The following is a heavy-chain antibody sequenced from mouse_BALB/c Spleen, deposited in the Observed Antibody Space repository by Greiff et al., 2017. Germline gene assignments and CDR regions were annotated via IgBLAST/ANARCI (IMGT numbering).Heavy chain of an antibody. V-gene: IGHV5-9-3*01. CDR2: ISSGGSYT. CDR1: GFTFSSYA. J-gene: IGHJ4*01. D-gene: IGHD2-14*01. Sequence: EVQVVESGGGLVKPGGSLKLSCAASGFTFSSYAMSWVRQTPEKRLEWVATISSGGSYTYYPDSVKGRFTISRDNAKNTLYLQMSSLRSEDTAMYYCARREVRQAMDYWGQGTSVTVSS. CDR3: ARREVRQAMDY.